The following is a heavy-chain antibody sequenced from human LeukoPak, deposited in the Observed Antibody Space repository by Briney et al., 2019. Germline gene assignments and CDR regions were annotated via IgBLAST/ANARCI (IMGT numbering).Heavy chain of an antibody. J-gene: IGHJ3*02. D-gene: IGHD5-12*01. CDR3: AKRLDIVGSIAFDI. Sequence: GASVKVSCKTSGYTFTNYGLSWVRQAPGQGLEWMGWISPYNDNTNYAQKFQGRVTMTTDTSTRTAYMELRSLRSDDTAVYYCAKRLDIVGSIAFDIWGQGTMVTVSS. CDR2: ISPYNDNT. CDR1: GYTFTNYG. V-gene: IGHV1-18*01.